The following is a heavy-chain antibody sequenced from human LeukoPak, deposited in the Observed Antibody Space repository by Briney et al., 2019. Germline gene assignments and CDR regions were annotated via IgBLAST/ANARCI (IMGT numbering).Heavy chain of an antibody. V-gene: IGHV3-23*01. J-gene: IGHJ4*02. CDR1: GFTFSTFA. Sequence: PGGSLRLSCEASGFTFSTFAMIWVRQPPGKGLEWVSATSSSDAGTYHAESVRGRFTISRDNSKNTLYLQMNSLRADDAAVYYCARAPVTSCRGAFCYPFDIWGQGTLVTVSS. D-gene: IGHD2-15*01. CDR2: TSSSDAGT. CDR3: ARAPVTSCRGAFCYPFDI.